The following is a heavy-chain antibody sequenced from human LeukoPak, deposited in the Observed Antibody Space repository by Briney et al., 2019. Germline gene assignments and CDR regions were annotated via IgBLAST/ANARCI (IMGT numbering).Heavy chain of an antibody. CDR2: IYYSGST. D-gene: IGHD5-12*01. V-gene: IGHV4-59*08. Sequence: SETLSLTCTVSGGSISSYYWSWIRQPPGKGLEWIGYIYYSGSTNYKSSLKSRVTISVDTSKNQFSLKLSSVTAADTAVYYCARLVASGYDLGSDYWGQGTLVTVSS. J-gene: IGHJ4*02. CDR3: ARLVASGYDLGSDY. CDR1: GGSISSYY.